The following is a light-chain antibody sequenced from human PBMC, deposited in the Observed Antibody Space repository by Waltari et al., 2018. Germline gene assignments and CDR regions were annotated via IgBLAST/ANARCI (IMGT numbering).Light chain of an antibody. CDR2: DAA. V-gene: IGKV3-11*01. J-gene: IGKJ4*01. Sequence: EIVLTQSPATLSLSPGGRATLSCRASQDISRFLALYQQKHGQSPRLLIYDAANRATGILDRFSGSGSGTDFTLTISSLEPEDFAVYFCQQRYNWLALTLGGGTPVEIK. CDR3: QQRYNWLALT. CDR1: QDISRF.